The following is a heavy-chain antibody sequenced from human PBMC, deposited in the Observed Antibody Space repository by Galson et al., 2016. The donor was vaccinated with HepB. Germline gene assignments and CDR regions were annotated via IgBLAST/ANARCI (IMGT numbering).Heavy chain of an antibody. D-gene: IGHD6-19*01. CDR2: ISSSSSYI. Sequence: SLRLSCAASGFTFSSYSMNWVRQAPGKGLEWVSSISSSSSYIYYAHSLKGRFTISRDNAKNSLYLQMNSLRAEDTAVYYCASLFSAAVAGYWYFDLWGRGTLVTVSS. V-gene: IGHV3-21*01. J-gene: IGHJ2*01. CDR1: GFTFSSYS. CDR3: ASLFSAAVAGYWYFDL.